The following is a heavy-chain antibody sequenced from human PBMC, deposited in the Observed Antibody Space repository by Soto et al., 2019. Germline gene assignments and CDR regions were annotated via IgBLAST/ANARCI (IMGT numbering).Heavy chain of an antibody. CDR1: GYTFTGYY. Sequence: QVQLVQSGAEVKKPGASVKVCCKASGYTFTGYYMHWVRQAHGHGLEWMGWIDANSGGTNYAQKFQAWVTTTRDTSISTAYMELSRLRSDDTAVYYCARAGNEGCLDVWGQGTTVTVSS. J-gene: IGHJ6*02. D-gene: IGHD1-1*01. CDR3: ARAGNEGCLDV. CDR2: IDANSGGT. V-gene: IGHV1-2*04.